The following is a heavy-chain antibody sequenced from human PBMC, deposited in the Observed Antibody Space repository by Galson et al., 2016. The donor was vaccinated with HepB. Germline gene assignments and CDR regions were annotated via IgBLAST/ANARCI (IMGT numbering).Heavy chain of an antibody. D-gene: IGHD5-24*01. CDR1: GFTLSGYS. V-gene: IGHV3-21*01. CDR3: ARVDDYTSSYDQ. J-gene: IGHJ4*02. CDR2: ISSSSNYK. Sequence: SLRLSCAASGFTLSGYSMNWVRQAPGKGLEWVSSISSSSNYKYQADSLKGRFTISRDNAKNSLYLQMNSLRAEDTAVYYCARVDDYTSSYDQWGRGTLVTVSS.